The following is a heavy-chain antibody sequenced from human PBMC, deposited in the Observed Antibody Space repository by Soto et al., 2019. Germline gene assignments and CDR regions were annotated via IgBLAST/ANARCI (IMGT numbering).Heavy chain of an antibody. CDR3: AHSFSSSRVYYDSSASSWWFDP. J-gene: IGHJ5*02. Sequence: QITLEESGPMLLKPTQTLTLTCTFSGFSLTTSGVGVGWIRQPPGKAREWLALIFWNDDKRYNPSLKTRLSIRKDTSKNQVVLTLTNVDPVDTATYFCAHSFSSSRVYYDSSASSWWFDPWGQGTLVTVSS. D-gene: IGHD3-22*01. V-gene: IGHV2-5*01. CDR2: IFWNDDK. CDR1: GFSLTTSGVG.